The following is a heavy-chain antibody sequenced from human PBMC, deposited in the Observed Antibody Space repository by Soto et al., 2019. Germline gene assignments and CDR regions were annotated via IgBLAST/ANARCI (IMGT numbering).Heavy chain of an antibody. J-gene: IGHJ6*02. V-gene: IGHV3-11*01. CDR3: ARLAGSDYDSSGYYYYDYGMDV. Sequence: QVQLVESGGGLVKPGGSLRLSCAASGFTFSDYYMSWIRQAPGKGLEWVSYISSSGSTIYYADSVKGRLTISRDNAKNSLYLEMNSVRVEDAAVYYCARLAGSDYDSSGYYYYDYGMDVWGQGTTVTVSS. CDR1: GFTFSDYY. D-gene: IGHD3-22*01. CDR2: ISSSGSTI.